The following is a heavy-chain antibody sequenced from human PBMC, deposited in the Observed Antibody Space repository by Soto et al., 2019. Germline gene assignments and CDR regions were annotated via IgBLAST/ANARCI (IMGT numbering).Heavy chain of an antibody. CDR3: ARHKDTSSRYLLPDF. D-gene: IGHD6-13*01. V-gene: IGHV4-39*01. CDR1: GGSIGSGSYY. Sequence: PSETLSLTCTVSGGSIGSGSYYWGWVRQPPGKWLEWIGSIYYSGNAYYNPSLKSRVAVSVDTSKNQFSLKVTSVTATDTAVYYCARHKDTSSRYLLPDFWGQGTLVTVSS. J-gene: IGHJ4*02. CDR2: IYYSGNA.